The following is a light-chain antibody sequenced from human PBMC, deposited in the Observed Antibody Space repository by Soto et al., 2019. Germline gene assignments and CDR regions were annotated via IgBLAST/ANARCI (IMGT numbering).Light chain of an antibody. CDR2: GAS. CDR1: QDVSTN. Sequence: EIVLTQSPGTLSSSPGERATLSCRASQDVSTNLAWFQQKPGQTPRLVLYGASKRATGIPARFSGSGSGRHFTLTISSLQSEDFGVYYCQHYNNWPPYSFGQGTKVDIK. V-gene: IGKV3-15*01. CDR3: QHYNNWPPYS. J-gene: IGKJ2*03.